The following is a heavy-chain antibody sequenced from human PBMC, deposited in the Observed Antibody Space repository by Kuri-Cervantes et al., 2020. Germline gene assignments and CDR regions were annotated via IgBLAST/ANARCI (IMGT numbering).Heavy chain of an antibody. V-gene: IGHV4-4*07. Sequence: ESLKISCTVSGGSISSYYWSWIRQPAGKRLEWIGRISASGNTNYNPSLKSRVTISVDTSKNQFFLKLSSVTAADTAVYYCARNARLMATGSLDYWGQGTLVTVSS. CDR2: ISASGNT. D-gene: IGHD5-24*01. CDR1: GGSISSYY. CDR3: ARNARLMATGSLDY. J-gene: IGHJ4*02.